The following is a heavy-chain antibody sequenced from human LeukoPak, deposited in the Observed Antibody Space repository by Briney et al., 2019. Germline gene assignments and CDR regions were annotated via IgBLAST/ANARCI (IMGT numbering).Heavy chain of an antibody. CDR1: GFTFSSYN. J-gene: IGHJ4*02. Sequence: GGSLRLSCAASGFTFSSYNMNWVRQAPGKGLEWVSSISSSSNYIYYADSVKGRFTISRDNAKTSLCLQMSSLRAEDTAVYYCARDRYSDLGWGQGTLVTVSS. CDR3: ARDRYSDLG. V-gene: IGHV3-21*01. CDR2: ISSSSNYI. D-gene: IGHD5-12*01.